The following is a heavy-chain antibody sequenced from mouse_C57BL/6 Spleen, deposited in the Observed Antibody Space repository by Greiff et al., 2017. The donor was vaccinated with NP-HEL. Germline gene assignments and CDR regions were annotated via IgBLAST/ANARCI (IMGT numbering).Heavy chain of an antibody. CDR3: ARGDYYGSSSAWFAY. CDR2: IYPGDGDT. Sequence: QVQLQQSGPELVKPGASVKISCKASGYAFSSSWMNWVKQRPGKGLEWIGRIYPGDGDTNYNGKFKGKATLTADKSSSTAYMQLSGLTSEDSAVYFCARGDYYGSSSAWFAYWGQGTLVTVSA. CDR1: GYAFSSSW. V-gene: IGHV1-82*01. D-gene: IGHD1-1*01. J-gene: IGHJ3*01.